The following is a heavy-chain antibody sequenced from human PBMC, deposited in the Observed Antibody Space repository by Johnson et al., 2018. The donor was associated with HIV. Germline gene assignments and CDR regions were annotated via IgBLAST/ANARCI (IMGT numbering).Heavy chain of an antibody. Sequence: QVQLVESGGGVVQPGGSLRLSCAASGFTFSTYGMHWVRQAPGRGLEWVAFIRYDGSNKYYADSVKGRYTISRDNSKNTLYLQMNSLRADDTAVYYCANALGIWGQGTMVTVSS. V-gene: IGHV3-30*02. CDR2: IRYDGSNK. CDR1: GFTFSTYG. J-gene: IGHJ3*02. CDR3: ANALGI.